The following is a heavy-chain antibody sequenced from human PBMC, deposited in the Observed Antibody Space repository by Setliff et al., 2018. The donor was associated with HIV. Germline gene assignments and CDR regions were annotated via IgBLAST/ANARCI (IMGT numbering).Heavy chain of an antibody. CDR3: ATSPYGSGGYQTLS. Sequence: SETLSLTCGVYGGSLSDYYWNWIRQPPGKGLEWIAEINHSGSTNYNPSLKSRATISVDTSQNQLSLKLTSMTAADTAIYYCATSPYGSGGYQTLSWGQGTLVTVSS. CDR2: INHSGST. D-gene: IGHD3-10*01. V-gene: IGHV4-34*01. J-gene: IGHJ5*02. CDR1: GGSLSDYY.